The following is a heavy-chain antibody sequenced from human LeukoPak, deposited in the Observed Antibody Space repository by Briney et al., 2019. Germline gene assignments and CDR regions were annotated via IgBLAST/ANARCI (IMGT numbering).Heavy chain of an antibody. CDR3: VRTTYYYLSGSFFPSNWFDP. V-gene: IGHV4-30-4*01. Sequence: SSQTLSLTCTVSGGSISSADYYWSWIRQPPGKGLEWIGYSYYSGSTYYNPSLKSRVTISVDTSKNQFSLKLSSVTAADTAVYYCVRTTYYYLSGSFFPSNWFDPWGQGTLVTVSS. CDR1: GGSISSADYY. D-gene: IGHD3-10*01. CDR2: SYYSGST. J-gene: IGHJ5*02.